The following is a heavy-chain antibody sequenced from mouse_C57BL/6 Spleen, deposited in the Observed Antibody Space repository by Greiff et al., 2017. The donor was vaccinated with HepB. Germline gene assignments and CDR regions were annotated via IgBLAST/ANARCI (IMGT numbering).Heavy chain of an antibody. D-gene: IGHD1-1*01. CDR2: IDPNSGGT. Sequence: VQLQQPGAELVKPGASVKLSCKASGYTFTSYWMHWVKQRPGRGLEWIGRIDPNSGGTKYNEKFKSKATLTVDKPSSTAYMQLSSLTSEDSAVDYCARGYYGSSPHWYFDVWGTGTTVTVSS. V-gene: IGHV1-72*01. CDR3: ARGYYGSSPHWYFDV. J-gene: IGHJ1*03. CDR1: GYTFTSYW.